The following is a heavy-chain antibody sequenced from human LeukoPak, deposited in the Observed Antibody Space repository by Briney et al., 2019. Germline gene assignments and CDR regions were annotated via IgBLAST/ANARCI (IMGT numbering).Heavy chain of an antibody. Sequence: GGSLRLSCAASGFTFSSYWMHWVRQAPGKGLVWVSRINSDGSSTFYADSVKGRFTISRDNAKNTLYLQMNSLRAEDTAVYYCARDPAAKYYFDYWGQGTLVTVSS. CDR1: GFTFSSYW. CDR2: INSDGSST. J-gene: IGHJ4*02. V-gene: IGHV3-74*01. CDR3: ARDPAAKYYFDY.